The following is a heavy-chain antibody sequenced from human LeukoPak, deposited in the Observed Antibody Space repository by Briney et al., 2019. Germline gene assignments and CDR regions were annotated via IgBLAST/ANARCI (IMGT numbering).Heavy chain of an antibody. V-gene: IGHV3-15*01. CDR2: IKSKTDGGTT. CDR3: TTDLVSGYYY. Sequence: PGGSLRLSCAASGLTFRNAWMSWVRQAPGKGLEWVGRIKSKTDGGTTDYAAPVKGRFTISRDDSKNRLYLQMSSLKTEDTAVYYCTTDLVSGYYYWGQGTLVSVSS. CDR1: GLTFRNAW. J-gene: IGHJ4*02. D-gene: IGHD3-3*01.